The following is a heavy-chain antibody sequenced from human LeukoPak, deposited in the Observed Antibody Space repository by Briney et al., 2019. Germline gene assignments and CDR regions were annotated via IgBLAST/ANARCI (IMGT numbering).Heavy chain of an antibody. CDR2: IYTSGST. CDR1: GGSISSGSYY. V-gene: IGHV4-61*02. J-gene: IGHJ5*01. Sequence: PSQTLSLTCTVSGGSISSGSYYWSWIRQPAGKGLEWIGRIYTSGSTNYNPSLKSRVTISVDTSKNQFSLKLSSVTAADTAVYYCARGGYSSSRSSSHNWFDSWGQGTLVTVSS. CDR3: ARGGYSSSRSSSHNWFDS. D-gene: IGHD6-13*01.